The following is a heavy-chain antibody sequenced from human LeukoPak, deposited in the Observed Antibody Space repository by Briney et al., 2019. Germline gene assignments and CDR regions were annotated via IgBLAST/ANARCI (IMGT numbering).Heavy chain of an antibody. Sequence: GGSLRLSCAASGFTFDDYSMHWVRQAPGTGLEWVSLIYWDGGNTYYADSVNGRFTISRDNSKNSLYLQMNSLRTEDTALYYCAKDRDSSGAFDYWGQGTLVTVSS. J-gene: IGHJ4*02. D-gene: IGHD3-22*01. CDR3: AKDRDSSGAFDY. CDR1: GFTFDDYS. V-gene: IGHV3-43*01. CDR2: IYWDGGNT.